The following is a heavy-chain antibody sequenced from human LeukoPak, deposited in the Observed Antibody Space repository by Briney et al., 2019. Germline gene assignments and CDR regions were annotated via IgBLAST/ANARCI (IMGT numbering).Heavy chain of an antibody. D-gene: IGHD2-2*02. V-gene: IGHV6-1*01. Sequence: SQTLSLTCAISGDSVSSNSAAWNWIRQSPSRGLEWLGRTYYRSKWYNDYAVSVKSRITINPDASRNQFSLQLNSVTPEDTAVYYCARILGYCSSTNCYSAFDIWGQGTMVTVSS. CDR2: TYYRSKWYN. J-gene: IGHJ3*02. CDR1: GDSVSSNSAA. CDR3: ARILGYCSSTNCYSAFDI.